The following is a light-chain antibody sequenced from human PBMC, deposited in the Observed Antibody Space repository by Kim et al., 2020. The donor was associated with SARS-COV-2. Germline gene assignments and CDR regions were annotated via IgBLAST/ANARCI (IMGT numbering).Light chain of an antibody. V-gene: IGKV1-5*03. CDR2: KAS. J-gene: IGKJ4*01. Sequence: ATVGDRVTIVCRASQSISSWLAWYQQKPGKAPKLLIYKASSLESGVPSRFSGSGSGTEFTLTISSLQPDDFATYYCQQYNSYPLTFGGGTKVDIK. CDR1: QSISSW. CDR3: QQYNSYPLT.